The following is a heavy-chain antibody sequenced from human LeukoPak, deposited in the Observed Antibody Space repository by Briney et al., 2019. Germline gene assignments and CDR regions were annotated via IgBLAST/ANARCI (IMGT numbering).Heavy chain of an antibody. CDR3: ARGSGWYFPDY. V-gene: IGHV4-34*01. CDR1: GGSFSGYY. J-gene: IGHJ4*02. CDR2: INHSGST. Sequence: PSETLSLTCAVYGGSFSGYYWSWIRQPPGKGLEWIGEINHSGSTNYNTSLKSRVTISVDTSKNQFSLKLSSVTAADTAVYYCARGSGWYFPDYWGQGTLVTVSS. D-gene: IGHD6-19*01.